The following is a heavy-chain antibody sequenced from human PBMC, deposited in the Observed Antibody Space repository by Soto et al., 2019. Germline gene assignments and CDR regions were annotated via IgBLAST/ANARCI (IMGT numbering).Heavy chain of an antibody. CDR2: INPKSGGT. Sequence: ASVKVSCKASGYSFTDYHIHWVRQAPGQGLEWLGRINPKSGGTSTAQKFQGWVTMTTDTSVSTASMELTRLTSDDTAIYYCARGDSTDCSNGVCSFFYNHDMDVWGQGTTVTVSS. CDR3: ARGDSTDCSNGVCSFFYNHDMDV. CDR1: GYSFTDYH. D-gene: IGHD2-8*01. J-gene: IGHJ6*02. V-gene: IGHV1-2*04.